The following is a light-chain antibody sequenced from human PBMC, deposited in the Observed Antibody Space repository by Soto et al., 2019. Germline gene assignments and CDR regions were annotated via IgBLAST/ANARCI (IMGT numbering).Light chain of an antibody. J-gene: IGKJ1*01. CDR2: GAS. Sequence: GGPQSPDTLSLSPGERATLSCRASQSVSSYLAWYQQKPGQAPRLLIYGASRRATGIPDRFIGSGSGTDFTLTISRLEPEDFAVYYCQHYITSLTTFCQLTKV. CDR3: QHYITSLTT. CDR1: QSVSSY. V-gene: IGKV3-20*01.